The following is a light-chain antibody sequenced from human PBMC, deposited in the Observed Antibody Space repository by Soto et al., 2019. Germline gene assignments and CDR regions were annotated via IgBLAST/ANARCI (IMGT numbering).Light chain of an antibody. Sequence: EIVMTQSPATLSVSPGETATLSCRASQSVNTKLAWYQHKPGQAPRLLIYGASTRATGVPAEFSGSGSGTKFTLTISSLQPDDFATYYCQEYNSYSGTFGQGTKVEVK. CDR1: QSVNTK. J-gene: IGKJ1*01. CDR2: GAS. CDR3: QEYNSYSGT. V-gene: IGKV3-15*01.